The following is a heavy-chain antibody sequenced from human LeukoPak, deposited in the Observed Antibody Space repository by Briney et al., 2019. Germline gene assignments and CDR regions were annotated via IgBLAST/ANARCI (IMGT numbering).Heavy chain of an antibody. CDR3: ARDVGYYDSSGYYYSRGDAFDI. V-gene: IGHV1-69*04. D-gene: IGHD3-22*01. Sequence: ASVKVSCKASGGTFSSYAISWLRQAPGQGLEWMGRIIPILGIANYAQKFQGRVTITADKSTSTAYMELNSLRAEDTAVYYCARDVGYYDSSGYYYSRGDAFDIWGQGTMVTVSS. J-gene: IGHJ3*02. CDR2: IIPILGIA. CDR1: GGTFSSYA.